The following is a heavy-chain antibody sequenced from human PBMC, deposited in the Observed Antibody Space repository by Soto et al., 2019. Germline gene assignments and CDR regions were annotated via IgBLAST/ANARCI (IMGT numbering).Heavy chain of an antibody. V-gene: IGHV3-11*01. J-gene: IGHJ3*02. D-gene: IGHD2-2*01. CDR1: GFTFSDYY. CDR2: ISSSGSTI. CDR3: ARDPLRCSSTSCQHAFDI. Sequence: GGSLRLSCAASGFTFSDYYMSWIRQAPGKGLEWVSYISSSGSTIYYADSVKGRFTISRDNAKNSLYLQMNSLRAEDTAVYYCARDPLRCSSTSCQHAFDIWGQGTMVTVSS.